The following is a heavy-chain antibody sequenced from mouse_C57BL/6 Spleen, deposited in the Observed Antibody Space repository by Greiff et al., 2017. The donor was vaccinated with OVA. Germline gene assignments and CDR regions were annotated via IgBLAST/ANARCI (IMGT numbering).Heavy chain of an antibody. Sequence: QVQLQQSGPGLVQPSQSLSITCTVSGFSLTSYGVHWVRQSPGKGLEWLGVIWSGGSTYYNAAFISRLSISKDNSKSQVFFKMNSLQADDTAIYYCARPYDGYYAWFAYWGQGTLVTVSA. CDR3: ARPYDGYYAWFAY. J-gene: IGHJ3*01. V-gene: IGHV2-2*01. CDR1: GFSLTSYG. CDR2: IWSGGST. D-gene: IGHD2-3*01.